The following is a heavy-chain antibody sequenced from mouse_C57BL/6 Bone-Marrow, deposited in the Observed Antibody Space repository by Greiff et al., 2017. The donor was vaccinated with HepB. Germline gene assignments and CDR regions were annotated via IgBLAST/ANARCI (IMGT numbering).Heavy chain of an antibody. CDR1: GYTFTSYW. Sequence: QVQLQQPGAELVRPGSSVKLSCKASGYTFTSYWMHWVKQRPIQGLEWIGNIDPSDSETHYNQKFKDKATLTVDKSSSTAYMQLSSLTSEDSAVYYCARSGYYAPGYWGQGTTLTVSS. D-gene: IGHD1-1*02. V-gene: IGHV1-52*01. CDR2: IDPSDSET. CDR3: ARSGYYAPGY. J-gene: IGHJ2*01.